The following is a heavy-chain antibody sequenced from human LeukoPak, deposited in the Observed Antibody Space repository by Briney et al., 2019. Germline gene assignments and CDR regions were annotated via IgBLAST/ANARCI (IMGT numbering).Heavy chain of an antibody. V-gene: IGHV4-61*01. CDR2: VYYTGNT. CDR1: GGSVSSGSYY. J-gene: IGHJ4*02. D-gene: IGHD2-15*01. CDR3: ARDTGYCSGGTCYHNFFDY. Sequence: SETLSLTCTVSGGSVSSGSYYWSWIRQPPRKGLEWIGYVYYTGNTNYNPSLKSRVTISVDTSKNQFSLKLSSVTAADTAVYYCARDTGYCSGGTCYHNFFDYWGQGTLVNVSS.